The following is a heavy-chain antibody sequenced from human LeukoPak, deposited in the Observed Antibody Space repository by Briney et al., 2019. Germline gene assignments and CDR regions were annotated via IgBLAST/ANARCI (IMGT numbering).Heavy chain of an antibody. J-gene: IGHJ5*02. V-gene: IGHV3-30*02. Sequence: GGSLRLSCAASGFTFSSYGMHWVRQAPGKGLEWVAFIRYEGSNKYYADSVKGRFTISRDNSKKTLYLQMNSLRAEDTAVYYCAKGKRGYSYGFDPWGQGTLVTVSS. D-gene: IGHD5-18*01. CDR3: AKGKRGYSYGFDP. CDR1: GFTFSSYG. CDR2: IRYEGSNK.